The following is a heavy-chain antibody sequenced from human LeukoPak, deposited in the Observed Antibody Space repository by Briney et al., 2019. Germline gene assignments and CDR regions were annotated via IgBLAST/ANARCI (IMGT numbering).Heavy chain of an antibody. Sequence: GGSLRLSCAASGFTFSSYWMHWVRHTPGKGLVWVSRIKGDGSSTSYADSVKGRFTISRDNAKNSLYLQMNSLRAEDTAVYYCARDVGDYGPVQKKNVYYFDYWGQGTLVTVSS. V-gene: IGHV3-74*01. D-gene: IGHD4-17*01. CDR1: GFTFSSYW. J-gene: IGHJ4*02. CDR3: ARDVGDYGPVQKKNVYYFDY. CDR2: IKGDGSST.